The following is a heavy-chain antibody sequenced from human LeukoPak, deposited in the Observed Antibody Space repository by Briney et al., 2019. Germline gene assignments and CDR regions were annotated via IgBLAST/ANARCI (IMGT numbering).Heavy chain of an antibody. V-gene: IGHV3-33*06. CDR3: AKASGYCSSTSCYLFDY. D-gene: IGHD2-2*01. Sequence: PGGSLRLSCAASGFTFSSYGMHWVRQAPGKGLEWVAVIWYDGSNKYYADSVKGRFTISRDNSKNTLYLQMNSLRAEDTAVYYCAKASGYCSSTSCYLFDYWGQGTLVTVSS. CDR1: GFTFSSYG. J-gene: IGHJ4*02. CDR2: IWYDGSNK.